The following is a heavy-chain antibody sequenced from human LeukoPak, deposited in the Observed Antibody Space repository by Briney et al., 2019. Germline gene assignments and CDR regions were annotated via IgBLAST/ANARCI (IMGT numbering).Heavy chain of an antibody. CDR3: AKDIGKYYGSPFDY. CDR2: ISWNSGSI. J-gene: IGHJ4*02. Sequence: GGSLRLSCAASGFTFDDYAMHWVRQAPGKGLERVSGISWNSGSIGYADSVKGRFTISRDNAKNSLYLQMNSLRAEDTALYYCAKDIGKYYGSPFDYWGQGTLVTVSS. V-gene: IGHV3-9*01. D-gene: IGHD3-10*01. CDR1: GFTFDDYA.